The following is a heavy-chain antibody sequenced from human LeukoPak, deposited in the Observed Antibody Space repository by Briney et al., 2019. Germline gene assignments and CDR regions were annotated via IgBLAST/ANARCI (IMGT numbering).Heavy chain of an antibody. Sequence: PGESLRLSCAASGFPFSSYAMSWVRQAPGKGLEWVSSISSSSSYIYYADSVKGRFTISRDNAKNSLYLQMNSLRAEDTAVYYCAREGVHYDILTGYYSSWFDPWGQGTLVTVSS. J-gene: IGHJ5*02. CDR3: AREGVHYDILTGYYSSWFDP. CDR1: GFPFSSYA. CDR2: ISSSSSYI. D-gene: IGHD3-9*01. V-gene: IGHV3-21*01.